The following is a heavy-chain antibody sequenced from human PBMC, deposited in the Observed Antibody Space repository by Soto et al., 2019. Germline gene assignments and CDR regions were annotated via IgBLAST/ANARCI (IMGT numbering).Heavy chain of an antibody. V-gene: IGHV4-59*01. CDR3: ARGLRFLETDY. J-gene: IGHJ4*02. CDR2: IYYSGST. Sequence: SETLSLTCTVSGGSISSYYWSWIRQPPGKGLEWIGYIYYSGSTNYNPSLKSRVTISVDTSKNQLSLKLSSVTAADTAVYYCARGLRFLETDYWGRGTLVTVSS. CDR1: GGSISSYY. D-gene: IGHD3-3*01.